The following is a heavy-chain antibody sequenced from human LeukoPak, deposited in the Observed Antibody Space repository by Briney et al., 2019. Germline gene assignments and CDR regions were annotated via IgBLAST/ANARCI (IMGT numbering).Heavy chain of an antibody. Sequence: SETLSLTCTVSGGSISSGSYYWSWIRQPAGKGLEWIGRIYTSGSTNYNPSLKSRVTISVDTSKNPFSLKLSSVTAADTAVYYCARGGNLHDAFDTWGQGTMVTVSS. J-gene: IGHJ3*02. CDR2: IYTSGST. D-gene: IGHD6-25*01. V-gene: IGHV4-61*02. CDR1: GGSISSGSYY. CDR3: ARGGNLHDAFDT.